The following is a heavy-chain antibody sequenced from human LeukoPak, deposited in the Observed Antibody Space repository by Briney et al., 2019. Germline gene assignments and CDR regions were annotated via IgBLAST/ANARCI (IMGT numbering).Heavy chain of an antibody. CDR1: GYTFTSYG. V-gene: IGHV1-18*01. CDR3: ARAGYCGDGGCRGGSAFDV. D-gene: IGHD2-15*01. Sequence: ASVKVSCKASGYTFTSYGISWVRQAPGQGLECMGWISGYTGDTKYAQILQGRFTVTTDTSTTAYMELRSLTYDDTAVYYCARAGYCGDGGCRGGSAFDVWGQGTMVTVSS. J-gene: IGHJ3*01. CDR2: ISGYTGDT.